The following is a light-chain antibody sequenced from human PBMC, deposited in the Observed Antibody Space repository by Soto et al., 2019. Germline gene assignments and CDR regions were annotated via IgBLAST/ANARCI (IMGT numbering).Light chain of an antibody. CDR1: QSVSSN. CDR3: QQYNDRPSLT. CDR2: GAS. V-gene: IGKV3-15*01. Sequence: EIVMTQSPATLSVSPGERATLSCRASQSVSSNLAWYQQKPGRAPRLLIYGASTRATGIPARFIGSGSGTEFTLTISSLLTEDFALYYCQQYNDRPSLTFGGGTKVEIK. J-gene: IGKJ4*02.